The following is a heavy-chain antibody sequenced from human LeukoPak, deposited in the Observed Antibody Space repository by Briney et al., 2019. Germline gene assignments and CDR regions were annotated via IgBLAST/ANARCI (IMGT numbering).Heavy chain of an antibody. J-gene: IGHJ2*01. CDR2: MYFSGST. CDR3: ARVGVSSSWYPNWYFDL. Sequence: SETLSLTRTVSGGSITGNNFYWGWIRQPPGKGLEWIGSMYFSGSTYYNPSVKSRVTISVDTSKNQFSLKLSSVTAADTAVYYCARVGVSSSWYPNWYFDLWGRGTLVTVSS. CDR1: GGSITGNNFY. D-gene: IGHD6-13*01. V-gene: IGHV4-39*07.